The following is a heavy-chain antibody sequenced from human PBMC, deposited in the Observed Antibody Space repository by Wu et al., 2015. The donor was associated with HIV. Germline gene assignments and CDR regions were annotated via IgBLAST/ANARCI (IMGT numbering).Heavy chain of an antibody. D-gene: IGHD2-15*01. V-gene: IGHV1-24*01. Sequence: QVQLVQSGAEVKKPGASVKVSCKVSGNSFTELSIHWVRQAPGKGLEWMGGFDPEDGETIYAQKFQGRVTMTEDTSTDTAYMELSSLRSEDTAVYYCATVHCSGGSCYRYMDVWGKGTTVTVSS. CDR1: GNSFTELS. CDR3: ATVHCSGGSCYRYMDV. CDR2: FDPEDGET. J-gene: IGHJ6*03.